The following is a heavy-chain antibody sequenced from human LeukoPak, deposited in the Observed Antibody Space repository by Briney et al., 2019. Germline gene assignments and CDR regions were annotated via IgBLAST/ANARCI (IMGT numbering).Heavy chain of an antibody. CDR2: IIPIFGTA. CDR1: GGTVSRYP. CDR3: ARGTRFGAASDTGY. V-gene: IGHV1-69*13. D-gene: IGHD6-13*01. Sequence: SVKVSCKASGGTVSRYPISWVRQAPGQGLEWMGGIIPIFGTANYAQKFQGRVTITADESTSTAYMELSRLISDDTAVYYCARGTRFGAASDTGYWGQGTLVTVSS. J-gene: IGHJ4*02.